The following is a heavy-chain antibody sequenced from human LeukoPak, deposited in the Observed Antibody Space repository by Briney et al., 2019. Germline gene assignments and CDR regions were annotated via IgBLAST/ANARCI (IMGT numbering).Heavy chain of an antibody. CDR2: IHYTGST. J-gene: IGHJ4*02. CDR1: GGSISSYY. V-gene: IGHV4-39*01. CDR3: ARYWGPYDNSGAYFDY. Sequence: SETLSLTCTVSGGSISSYYWSWIRQPPGKGLEWIATIHYTGSTYYNPSLKSRVTISVDTSKNQFSLKLSSVTAADTAMYYCARYWGPYDNSGAYFDYWGQGTLVTVSS. D-gene: IGHD3-22*01.